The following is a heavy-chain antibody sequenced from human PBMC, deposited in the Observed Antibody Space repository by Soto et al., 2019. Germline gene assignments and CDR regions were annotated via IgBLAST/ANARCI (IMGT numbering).Heavy chain of an antibody. J-gene: IGHJ4*02. D-gene: IGHD2-15*01. V-gene: IGHV3-23*01. CDR2: ISGRGTST. CDR1: GFAFNNFA. CDR3: ARGQGGFCTSGSCYFVY. Sequence: EVQFLESGGGLAQPGGTLRLSCAASGFAFNNFAMTWVRQAPGKGLEWVSGISGRGTSTYYADSVKGRFTISRDNSKSVVYLEMNSLRTEDTAVYYCARGQGGFCTSGSCYFVYWGQGRLVTVTS.